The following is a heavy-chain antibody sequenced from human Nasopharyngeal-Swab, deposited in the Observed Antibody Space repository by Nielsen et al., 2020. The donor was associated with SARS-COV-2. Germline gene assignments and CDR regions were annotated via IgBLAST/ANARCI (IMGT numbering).Heavy chain of an antibody. J-gene: IGHJ6*02. D-gene: IGHD2-2*01. CDR3: ARRGRCSGSSCDMDV. CDR2: IDPGSGGT. V-gene: IGHV1-46*01. Sequence: ASVKASCKVSGYTLTELSMHWVRQAPGQGLEWMGMIDPGSGGTTYAQKFQGRVTMTRDTSTSTVFMDLSSLRSEDTAVYYCARRGRCSGSSCDMDVWGQGTTVTVSS. CDR1: GYTLTELS.